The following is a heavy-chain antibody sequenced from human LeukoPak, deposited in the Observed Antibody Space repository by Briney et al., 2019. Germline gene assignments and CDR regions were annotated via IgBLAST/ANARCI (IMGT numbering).Heavy chain of an antibody. V-gene: IGHV6-1*01. CDR2: TYQRSKWYN. CDR3: AREVDGGFDY. CDR1: GDSVSSTSPT. D-gene: IGHD6-19*01. Sequence: SQTLSLICAISGDSVSSTSPTWNWIRQSPSRGLEWLGRTYQRSKWYNDYAVSVKSRITINPDTSKNQFSLQLNSVTPEDTALYYCAREVDGGFDYWGQGTLVTVSS. J-gene: IGHJ4*02.